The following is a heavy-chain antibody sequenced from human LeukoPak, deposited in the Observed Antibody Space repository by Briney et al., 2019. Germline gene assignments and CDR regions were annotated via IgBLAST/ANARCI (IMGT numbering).Heavy chain of an antibody. CDR3: TTADSSGRFLIDY. V-gene: IGHV3-15*07. D-gene: IGHD3-22*01. CDR2: IKSKTDGGTA. J-gene: IGHJ4*02. Sequence: PGGSLRLSCAASGFTFSSYWMHWVRQAPGKGLEWVGRIKSKTDGGTADYAAPVKGRFTISRDDSKNTLYLQMNSLKTEDTAVYYCTTADSSGRFLIDYWGQGTLVTVSS. CDR1: GFTFSSYW.